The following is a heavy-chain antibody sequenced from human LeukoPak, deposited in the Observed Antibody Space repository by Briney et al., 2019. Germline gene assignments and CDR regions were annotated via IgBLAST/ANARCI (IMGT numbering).Heavy chain of an antibody. Sequence: GESLKISCKGSGYSFTTYWIGWVRQMPGKGLEWMAIIYPGDSDTRYSPSFQGQVTISTDKSITTAYLRWSSLKASDTAMYYCARLPPQLGYSGYEVLFDYWGQGTPVTVSS. CDR1: GYSFTTYW. V-gene: IGHV5-51*01. D-gene: IGHD5-12*01. CDR2: IYPGDSDT. J-gene: IGHJ4*02. CDR3: ARLPPQLGYSGYEVLFDY.